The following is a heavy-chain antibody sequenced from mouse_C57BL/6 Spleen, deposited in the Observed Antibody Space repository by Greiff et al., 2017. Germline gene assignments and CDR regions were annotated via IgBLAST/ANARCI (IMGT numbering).Heavy chain of an antibody. V-gene: IGHV3-6*01. Sequence: DVKLVESGPGLVKPSQSLSLTCSVTGYSITSGYYWNWIRQFPGNKLEWMGYISYDGSNNYNPSLKNRISITRDTSKNQFFLKLNSVTTEDTATYYCARGGDYYDYFDYWGQGTTLTVSS. D-gene: IGHD1-1*01. CDR2: ISYDGSN. J-gene: IGHJ2*01. CDR1: GYSITSGYY. CDR3: ARGGDYYDYFDY.